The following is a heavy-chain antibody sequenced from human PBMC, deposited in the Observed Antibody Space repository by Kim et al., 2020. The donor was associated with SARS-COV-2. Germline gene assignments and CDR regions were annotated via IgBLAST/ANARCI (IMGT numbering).Heavy chain of an antibody. CDR3: ATQEGDGSGSGEWFDP. J-gene: IGHJ5*02. CDR1: GGSISSSSYY. V-gene: IGHV4-39*01. D-gene: IGHD3-10*01. CDR2: IYYSGST. Sequence: SETLSLTCTVSGGSISSSSYYWGWIRQPPGKGLEWIGSIYYSGSTYYNPSLKSRVTISVDTSKNQFSLKLSSVTAADTAVYYCATQEGDGSGSGEWFDPWGQGTLVTVSS.